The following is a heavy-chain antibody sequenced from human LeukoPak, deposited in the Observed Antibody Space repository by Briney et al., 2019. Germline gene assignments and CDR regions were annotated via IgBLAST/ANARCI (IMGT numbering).Heavy chain of an antibody. J-gene: IGHJ4*02. CDR2: IYYSGST. V-gene: IGHV4-30-4*01. CDR3: ARALLEDIVVVPAATIDY. D-gene: IGHD2-2*01. Sequence: SQTLSLTCTVSGGSISSGDYYWSWIRQPPGKGLEWIGYIYYSGSTYYNPSLKSRVTISVDTSKNQFSLKLSSVTAADTAVYYCARALLEDIVVVPAATIDYWGQGTLVTVSS. CDR1: GGSISSGDYY.